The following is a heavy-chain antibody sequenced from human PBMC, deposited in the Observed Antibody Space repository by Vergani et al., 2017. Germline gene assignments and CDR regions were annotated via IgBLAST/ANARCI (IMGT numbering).Heavy chain of an antibody. J-gene: IGHJ4*01. D-gene: IGHD3-3*01. CDR1: GGSISSGSYY. Sequence: QVQLQESGPGLVKPSQTLSLTCTVSGGSISSGSYYWSWIRQPAGKGLEWIGRVYISRPTNYNPSLKNRVIMSVDTSKNQFSLKLNSVSAADTAVYYCARSFFDYWSGYQGYYFDYWGQGILVTVSS. V-gene: IGHV4-61*02. CDR2: VYISRPT. CDR3: ARSFFDYWSGYQGYYFDY.